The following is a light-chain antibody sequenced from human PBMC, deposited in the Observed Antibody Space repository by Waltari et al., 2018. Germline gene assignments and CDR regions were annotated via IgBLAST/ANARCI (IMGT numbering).Light chain of an antibody. CDR1: QSISNN. CDR2: YAS. J-gene: IGKJ4*01. V-gene: IGKV3-15*01. Sequence: EIVMTQSPATLSVSPGEGATLSCRASQSISNNLAWYQQKPGQAPRLLIYYASTRASGVPARFSGGWSGTYFTLPISSLQSEYFAVYYCQQFTSWSPATFGGGTKVEMK. CDR3: QQFTSWSPAT.